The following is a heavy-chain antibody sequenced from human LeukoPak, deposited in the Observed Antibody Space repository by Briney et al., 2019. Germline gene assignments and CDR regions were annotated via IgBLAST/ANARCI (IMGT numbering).Heavy chain of an antibody. CDR3: AKDILRYYGSGNRLYGMDV. CDR1: GFTFDDYT. D-gene: IGHD3-10*01. J-gene: IGHJ6*02. V-gene: IGHV3-43*01. Sequence: PGGSLRLSCAASGFTFDDYTMHWVRQAPGKGLEWVSLISWDGGSTYYADSAKGRFTISRDNSKNSLYLQMNSLRTEDTALYYCAKDILRYYGSGNRLYGMDVWGQGTTVTVSS. CDR2: ISWDGGST.